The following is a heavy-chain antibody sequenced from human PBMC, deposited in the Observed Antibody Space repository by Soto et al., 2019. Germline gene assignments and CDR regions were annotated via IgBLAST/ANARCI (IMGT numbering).Heavy chain of an antibody. V-gene: IGHV1-18*01. Sequence: ASLKVSCKASGYTFTIYGISWVRQAPGQGLEWMGWISAYNGNTNYAQKLQGRVTMTTDTSTSTAYMELRSLRSDDTAVYYCAREVDGAAVHNYYYYYYMDVWGKGTTVTVSS. CDR1: GYTFTIYG. J-gene: IGHJ6*03. CDR2: ISAYNGNT. D-gene: IGHD6-13*01. CDR3: AREVDGAAVHNYYYYYYMDV.